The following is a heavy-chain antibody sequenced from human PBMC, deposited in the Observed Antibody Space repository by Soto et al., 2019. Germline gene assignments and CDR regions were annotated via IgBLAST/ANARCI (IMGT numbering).Heavy chain of an antibody. D-gene: IGHD3-10*01. Sequence: QVQLVQSGAEVKRPGSSVKVSCKASGDTFTFYSINWVRQAPGLGLEWMGRINPILSMSNYAQRFQGRVTMTADKSTSTAYMEISSLRSEDTATYYCASSYGSGYRAFDYWGQGALVTVSS. CDR1: GDTFTFYS. J-gene: IGHJ4*02. CDR3: ASSYGSGYRAFDY. V-gene: IGHV1-69*02. CDR2: INPILSMS.